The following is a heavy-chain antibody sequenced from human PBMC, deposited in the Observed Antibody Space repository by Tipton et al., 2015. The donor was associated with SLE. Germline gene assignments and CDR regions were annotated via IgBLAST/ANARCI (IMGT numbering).Heavy chain of an antibody. V-gene: IGHV3-74*01. Sequence: SLRLSCAASGFTFSNYWMHWVRRAPGKGLVWVARINTDETIINYADSVKGRFTISRDNAKTRLYLQMNSLRVEDTAVYYCARMVVTAIGYYFDYWGQGTLVTVSS. CDR1: GFTFSNYW. CDR3: ARMVVTAIGYYFDY. J-gene: IGHJ4*02. D-gene: IGHD2-21*02. CDR2: INTDETII.